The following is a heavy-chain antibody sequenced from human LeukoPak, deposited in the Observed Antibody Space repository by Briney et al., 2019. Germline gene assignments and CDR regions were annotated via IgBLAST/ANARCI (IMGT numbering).Heavy chain of an antibody. J-gene: IGHJ5*02. V-gene: IGHV1-2*02. CDR3: ARNADTYGHGDWFDP. CDR2: INPNSGNT. CDR1: GGTFSSYA. Sequence: ASVKVSCKASGGTFSSYAISWVRQAPGQGLEWMGWINPNSGNTDSAQKFQGRVTMTRDTSISTVYMELSRLRSDDTAVYYCARNADTYGHGDWFDPWGQGTLVTVSS. D-gene: IGHD5-18*01.